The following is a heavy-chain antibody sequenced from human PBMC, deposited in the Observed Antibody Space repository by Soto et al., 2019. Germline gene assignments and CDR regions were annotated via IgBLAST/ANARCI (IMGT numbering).Heavy chain of an antibody. D-gene: IGHD3-10*01. V-gene: IGHV4-30-4*01. CDR3: ARDLAVRGVMTSYYYGMDG. J-gene: IGHJ6*02. Sequence: SETLSLTCTVSGGSISSGDYYWSWIRQPPGKGLEWIGYIYYSGSTYYNPSLKSRVTISVDTSKNQFSLKLSSVTAADTAVYYCARDLAVRGVMTSYYYGMDGWGQGTTVTVSS. CDR1: GGSISSGDYY. CDR2: IYYSGST.